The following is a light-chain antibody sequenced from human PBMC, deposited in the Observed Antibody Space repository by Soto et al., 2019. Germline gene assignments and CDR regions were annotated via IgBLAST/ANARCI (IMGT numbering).Light chain of an antibody. CDR3: QQYASSLT. CDR2: GAS. J-gene: IGKJ1*01. Sequence: EIVLTQSPGSLSLSLGERATLSCRASQSVDSAFFAWYQEKPGQPPRLLMYGASRRATGIPDRFSGSGSGTDFTLTISRLEPEDFAVYYCQQYASSLTFGQGTKVEI. CDR1: QSVDSAF. V-gene: IGKV3-20*01.